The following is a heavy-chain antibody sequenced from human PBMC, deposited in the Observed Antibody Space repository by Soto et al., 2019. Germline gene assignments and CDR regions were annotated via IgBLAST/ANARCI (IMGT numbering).Heavy chain of an antibody. CDR1: GYTFTSYG. CDR2: ISAYNGNT. D-gene: IGHD4-4*01. J-gene: IGHJ3*02. CDR3: ARALTTVTTSIIAFDI. V-gene: IGHV1-18*01. Sequence: ASVKVSCKASGYTFTSYGISWVRQAPGQGLEWMGWISAYNGNTNYAQKLQGRVTMTTDTSTSTAYMELRSLRSDDTAVYYCARALTTVTTSIIAFDIWGKGTMVTVSS.